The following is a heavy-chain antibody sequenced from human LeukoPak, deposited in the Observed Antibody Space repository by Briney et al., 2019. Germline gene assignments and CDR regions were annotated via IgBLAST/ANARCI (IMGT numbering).Heavy chain of an antibody. CDR2: IYGSSRT. J-gene: IGHJ4*02. V-gene: IGHV3-66*01. D-gene: IGHD5-18*01. CDR3: ARDRADGYNYGDYFDN. Sequence: GGPLRLSCAGSGFIVSSNYVSWVRQAAGKGLEWVSVIYGSSRTYYADSVKGRFTISRDNSKNTVYLQMDSLRAEDTAVYYCARDRADGYNYGDYFDNWGQGTLVTVSS. CDR1: GFIVSSNY.